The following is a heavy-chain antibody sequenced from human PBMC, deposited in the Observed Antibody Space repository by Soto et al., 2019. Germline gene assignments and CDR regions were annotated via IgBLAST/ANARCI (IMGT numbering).Heavy chain of an antibody. Sequence: NPGGSLRLSCAASGFTFSDYYMSWIRQAPGKGLEWVSYISSSGSTIYYADSVKGRFTISRDNAKNSLYLQMNSLRAEDTAVYYCARDLVPSYYDSSGPPQFDYWGQGTLVTVSS. J-gene: IGHJ4*02. D-gene: IGHD3-22*01. V-gene: IGHV3-11*01. CDR1: GFTFSDYY. CDR3: ARDLVPSYYDSSGPPQFDY. CDR2: ISSSGSTI.